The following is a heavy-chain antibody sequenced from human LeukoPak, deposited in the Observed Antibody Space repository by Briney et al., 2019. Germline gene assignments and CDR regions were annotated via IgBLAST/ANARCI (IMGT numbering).Heavy chain of an antibody. V-gene: IGHV7-4-1*02. CDR2: INTNTGNP. Sequence: GASVKVSCKASGYTFTGYYMHWVRQAPGQGLEWMGWINTNTGNPTYAQGFTGRFVFSLDTSVSTAYLQISSLKAEDTAVYYCARDQVIAAAGTGSYYYYYMDVWGKGTTVTVSS. CDR3: ARDQVIAAAGTGSYYYYYMDV. D-gene: IGHD6-13*01. CDR1: GYTFTGYY. J-gene: IGHJ6*03.